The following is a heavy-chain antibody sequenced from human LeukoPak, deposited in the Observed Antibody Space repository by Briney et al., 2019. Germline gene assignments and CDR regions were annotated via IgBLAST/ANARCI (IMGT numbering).Heavy chain of an antibody. D-gene: IGHD4-23*01. V-gene: IGHV4-31*03. Sequence: SETLSLTYTVSGGSINRGSYYWSWIRQHPGKGLEWIGYIYYSGSTYYNPSLKSRVTISVDTSKNQFSLKLSSVTAADTAVYYCARAYGGSSNCFDPWGQGTLVTVSS. CDR3: ARAYGGSSNCFDP. J-gene: IGHJ5*02. CDR1: GGSINRGSYY. CDR2: IYYSGST.